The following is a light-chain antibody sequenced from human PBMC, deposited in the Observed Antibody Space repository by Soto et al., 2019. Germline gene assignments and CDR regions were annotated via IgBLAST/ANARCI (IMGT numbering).Light chain of an antibody. CDR3: QQYNNYPRT. CDR1: QSIGSW. V-gene: IGKV1-5*01. CDR2: DAS. Sequence: DIQMTQSPSTLSASVGDRATITCRASQSIGSWLAWYQQKPGKAPKLLIYDASSWESGVPSRFSGSGSGTEFTLTINSLQPDDFATYFCQQYNNYPRTFGQGTKVDIK. J-gene: IGKJ1*01.